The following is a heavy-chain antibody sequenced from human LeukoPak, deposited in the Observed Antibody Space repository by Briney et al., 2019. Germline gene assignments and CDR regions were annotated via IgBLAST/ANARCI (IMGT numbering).Heavy chain of an antibody. J-gene: IGHJ4*02. CDR2: ISYDGSNK. D-gene: IGHD4-17*01. CDR3: ARVLSGDYRQYYFDY. Sequence: GGSLRLSCAASGFTFSSYAMHWVRQAPGKGLEWVAVISYDGSNKYYADSVKGRFTISRDNSKNTLYLQMNSLRAEDTAVYYCARVLSGDYRQYYFDYWGQGTLVTVSS. V-gene: IGHV3-30-3*01. CDR1: GFTFSSYA.